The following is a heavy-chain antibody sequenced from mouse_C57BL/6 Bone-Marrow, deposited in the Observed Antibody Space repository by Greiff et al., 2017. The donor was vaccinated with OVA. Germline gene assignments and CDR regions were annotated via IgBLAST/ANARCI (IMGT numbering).Heavy chain of an antibody. D-gene: IGHD2-1*01. CDR2: ISYDGSN. V-gene: IGHV3-6*01. Sequence: ESGPGLVTPSQSLSLTCSVTGYSITSGYYWNWIRQFPGNKLEWMGYISYDGSNNYNPSLKNRISITRDTSKNQFFLKLNSVTTEDTATYYSARDQADGNYDYWYFDVWGTGTTVTVSS. CDR3: ARDQADGNYDYWYFDV. J-gene: IGHJ1*03. CDR1: GYSITSGYY.